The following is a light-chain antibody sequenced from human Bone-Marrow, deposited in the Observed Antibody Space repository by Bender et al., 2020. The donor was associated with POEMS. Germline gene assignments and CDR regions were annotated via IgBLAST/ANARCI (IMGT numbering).Light chain of an antibody. V-gene: IGLV2-14*01. J-gene: IGLJ3*02. Sequence: QSALTQPASVSGSPGQSITISCTGTSSDIGHYNYVSWYQHNPGQAPKVLLYEVNSRPSGVSNRFSGSESGNTASLTITGLQAEDEAHYYCCSYRRGNTLVFGAGTKLTVL. CDR2: EVN. CDR3: CSYRRGNTLV. CDR1: SSDIGHYNY.